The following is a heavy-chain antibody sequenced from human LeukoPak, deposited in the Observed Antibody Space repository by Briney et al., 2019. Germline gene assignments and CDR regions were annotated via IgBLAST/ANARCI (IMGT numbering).Heavy chain of an antibody. J-gene: IGHJ4*02. CDR3: ARGPNYFDY. Sequence: GGSLRLSCAASEFIFSSYGIHWVRQAPGKGLEWVAVVSYDGNNKYYADSVNGRFTISRDNSKNTLYLQMNSLRAEDTAVYYCARGPNYFDYWGQGTLVTVSS. V-gene: IGHV3-30*03. CDR2: VSYDGNNK. CDR1: EFIFSSYG.